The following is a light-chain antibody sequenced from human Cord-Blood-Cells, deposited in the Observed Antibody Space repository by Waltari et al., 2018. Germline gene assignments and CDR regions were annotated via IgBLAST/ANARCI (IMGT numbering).Light chain of an antibody. J-gene: IGKJ1*01. V-gene: IGKV1-5*03. CDR2: NAV. CDR3: QQYNSYTPT. Sequence: DIQMTQSPFTLSASVGDRVTITFRDSQSISSWLAWYQQKPGKTHKLLRYNAVSLESGVPSRFSGSGSGTEFTLTNSSLQPDDFATYYCQQYNSYTPTFGQGTKVESK. CDR1: QSISSW.